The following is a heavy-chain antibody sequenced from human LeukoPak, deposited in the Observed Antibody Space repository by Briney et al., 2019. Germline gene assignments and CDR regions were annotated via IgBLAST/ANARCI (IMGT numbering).Heavy chain of an antibody. J-gene: IGHJ4*02. V-gene: IGHV3-23*01. CDR3: AKGIAAAGDY. CDR1: GFTFSSYA. CDR2: ISGSGGSA. D-gene: IGHD6-13*01. Sequence: PGGSLRLSCAASGFTFSSYAMSWVRQAPGKGLEWVSAISGSGGSAYYADSVKGRFTNSRDNSKNTLYLQMNSLRAEDTAVYYCAKGIAAAGDYWGQGTLVTVSS.